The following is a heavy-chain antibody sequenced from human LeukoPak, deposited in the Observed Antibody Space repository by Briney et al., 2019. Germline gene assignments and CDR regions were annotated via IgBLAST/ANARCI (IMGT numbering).Heavy chain of an antibody. D-gene: IGHD3-16*01. Sequence: SETLSLTCAVYGGSFSGYYWSWIRRPPGKGLEWIGEINHSGSTNYNPSLKSRVTISVDTSKNQFSLKLSSVTAADTAVYYCARDGGRGPFDYWGQGTLVTVSS. CDR1: GGSFSGYY. CDR3: ARDGGRGPFDY. V-gene: IGHV4-34*01. CDR2: INHSGST. J-gene: IGHJ4*02.